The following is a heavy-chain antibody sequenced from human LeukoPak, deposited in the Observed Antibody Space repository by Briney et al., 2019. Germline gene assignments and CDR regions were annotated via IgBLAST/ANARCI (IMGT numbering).Heavy chain of an antibody. V-gene: IGHV1-2*02. CDR2: INPNSGGT. Sequence: ASVKVSCKASGYTFTGYCMHWVRQAPGQGLEWMGWINPNSGGTNYAQKFQGRVTMTRDTSISTAYMELSRLRSDDTAVYYCARPRQSRDGYRNWGQGTLVTVSS. CDR3: ARPRQSRDGYRN. CDR1: GYTFTGYC. D-gene: IGHD5-24*01. J-gene: IGHJ4*02.